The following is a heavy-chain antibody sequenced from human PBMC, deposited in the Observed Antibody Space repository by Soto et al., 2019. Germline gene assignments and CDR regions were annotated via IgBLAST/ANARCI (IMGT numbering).Heavy chain of an antibody. Sequence: EVQLVESGGGLVKPGGSLRLSCAASGFTFNGAWMNWVRQAPGKGLEWVGRVKSKANGGTVAYGAPVKGRFTISRDDSANTVYLQMNSLNTEDTALYYCSADLPDWGAYAFDYWGQGTLVTVSS. CDR3: SADLPDWGAYAFDY. V-gene: IGHV3-15*07. D-gene: IGHD3-16*01. CDR2: VKSKANGGTV. J-gene: IGHJ4*02. CDR1: GFTFNGAW.